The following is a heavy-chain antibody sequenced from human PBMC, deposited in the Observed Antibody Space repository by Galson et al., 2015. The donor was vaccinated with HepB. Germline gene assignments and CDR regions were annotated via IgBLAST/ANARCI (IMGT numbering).Heavy chain of an antibody. CDR1: GDSVSSNSAA. CDR2: TYYRSTWYN. CDR3: ARGLLATGMVFWGQGTQVTVSSGSASEGAFDI. D-gene: IGHD6-13*01. V-gene: IGHV6-1*01. J-gene: IGHJ3*02. Sequence: CAISGDSVSSNSAAWNWIRQSPSRGLEWLGRTYYRSTWYNEYAVSVKSRITINPDASKNQFSLQLDSVTPDDAAMYYCARGLLATGMVFWGQGTQVTVSSGSASEGAFDIWGQGTMITVSS.